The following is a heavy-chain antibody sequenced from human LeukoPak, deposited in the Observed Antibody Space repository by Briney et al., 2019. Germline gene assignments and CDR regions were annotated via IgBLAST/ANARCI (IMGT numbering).Heavy chain of an antibody. CDR2: ISPSADST. V-gene: IGHV3-23*01. Sequence: GGSLRVSCAASGFTFINYAMSWVRQARGKGLEWVSAISPSADSTSYADSVKGRFAISRDNSKNTLYLQMDSLRAEDTAVYYCAKRESSSSWYNYFDYWGQGTLVTVSS. CDR3: AKRESSSSWYNYFDY. D-gene: IGHD6-13*01. J-gene: IGHJ4*02. CDR1: GFTFINYA.